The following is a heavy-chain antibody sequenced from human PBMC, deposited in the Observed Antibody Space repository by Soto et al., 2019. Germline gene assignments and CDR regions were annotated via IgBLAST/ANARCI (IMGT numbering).Heavy chain of an antibody. Sequence: SETLSLTGSASGCAIRVVFWIWSQMLTGKGVDWVGSVTPRWTSQYTPSLRARISISLDMSNMQFSLRRSSVSASDSAIYSCPRLPRPSPGTGWHSAFDHWGQGAQVTVSP. J-gene: IGHJ4*02. CDR3: PRLPRPSPGTGWHSAFDH. CDR1: GCAIRVVF. D-gene: IGHD3-9*01. CDR2: VTPRWTS. V-gene: IGHV4-4*07.